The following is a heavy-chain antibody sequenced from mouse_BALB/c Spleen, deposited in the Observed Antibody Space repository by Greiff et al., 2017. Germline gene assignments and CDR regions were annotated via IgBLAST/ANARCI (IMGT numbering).Heavy chain of an antibody. Sequence: VQLQQPGAELVKPGASVKLSCKASGYTFTSYWMHWVKQRPGQGLEWIGEIDPSDSYTNYNQKFKGKATLTVDKSSSTAYMQLSSLTSEDSAVYYCAIEGVTTRAYWGQGTLVTVSA. D-gene: IGHD2-3*01. CDR3: AIEGVTTRAY. J-gene: IGHJ3*01. CDR2: IDPSDSYT. CDR1: GYTFTSYW. V-gene: IGHV1-69*02.